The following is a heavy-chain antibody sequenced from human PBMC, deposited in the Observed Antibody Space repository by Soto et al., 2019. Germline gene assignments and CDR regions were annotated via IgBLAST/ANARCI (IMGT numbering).Heavy chain of an antibody. D-gene: IGHD2-2*01. CDR2: IIPIFGTA. Sequence: QVQLVQSGDEVKKPWSSVKVSCKASGGTFSSYSINWVRQAPGQGLEWMGEIIPIFGTANYAQKFQGRVTITADESTSTAYMELSSLRSEDTAVYYCARVVLGAGAWFGPWGQGTLVTVSS. J-gene: IGHJ5*02. CDR1: GGTFSSYS. V-gene: IGHV1-69*01. CDR3: ARVVLGAGAWFGP.